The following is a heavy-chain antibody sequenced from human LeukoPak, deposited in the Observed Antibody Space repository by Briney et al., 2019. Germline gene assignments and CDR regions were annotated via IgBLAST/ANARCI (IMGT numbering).Heavy chain of an antibody. CDR1: GFTFSSYA. CDR3: ARLGSYSSYFDY. Sequence: GGSLRLSCAASGFTFSSYAMHWVRQAPGKGLEYVSAISSNGGSTYYANSVKGRFTISRDNSKNTLYLQMGSLRAEDTAVYYCARLGSYSSYFDYWGQGTLVTVSS. D-gene: IGHD1-26*01. J-gene: IGHJ4*02. CDR2: ISSNGGST. V-gene: IGHV3-64*01.